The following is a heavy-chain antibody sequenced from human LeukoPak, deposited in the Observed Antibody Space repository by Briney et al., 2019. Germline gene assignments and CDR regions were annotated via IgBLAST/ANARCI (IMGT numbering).Heavy chain of an antibody. CDR3: ARARDPGSFNRAFDF. CDR1: GGSISSYD. CDR2: IYYSGST. J-gene: IGHJ4*02. D-gene: IGHD3-10*01. Sequence: SETLSLTCTVSGGSISSYDGSCIRQPPGKGLEWSGYIYYSGSTYHNPSRKSRVTISVDTSKNQFSLKLSSVTAADTAVYYCARARDPGSFNRAFDFWGQGTLVTVSS. V-gene: IGHV4-59*01.